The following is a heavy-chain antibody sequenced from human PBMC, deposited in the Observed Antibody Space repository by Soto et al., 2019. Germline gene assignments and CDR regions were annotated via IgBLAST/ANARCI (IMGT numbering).Heavy chain of an antibody. CDR3: AGDYDILTGYSPFDY. CDR1: GFTFSDYY. D-gene: IGHD3-9*01. Sequence: QVHLVESGGGLVQPGGSLRLSCAVSGFTFSDYYMSWIRQAPGKGLEWVAYIRSGGTTIYYGDSVKGRFAISRDNAKNSVDLQMNSLRAEDTAVYYCAGDYDILTGYSPFDYWGQGTLVTVSS. J-gene: IGHJ4*02. CDR2: IRSGGTTI. V-gene: IGHV3-11*01.